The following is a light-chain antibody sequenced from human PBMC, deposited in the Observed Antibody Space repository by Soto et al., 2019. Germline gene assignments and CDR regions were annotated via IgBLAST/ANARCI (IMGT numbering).Light chain of an antibody. Sequence: EIVMTQSPATLSVSPGERATLSCRASQSVSNKLVWYQQKPGQAPRLLIYAASTRATGIPDRFSGSGSGTDFTLTISRLEPEDFAVYYCQQYGSSPATFGGGTKVDIK. CDR3: QQYGSSPAT. CDR1: QSVSNK. CDR2: AAS. J-gene: IGKJ4*01. V-gene: IGKV3-20*01.